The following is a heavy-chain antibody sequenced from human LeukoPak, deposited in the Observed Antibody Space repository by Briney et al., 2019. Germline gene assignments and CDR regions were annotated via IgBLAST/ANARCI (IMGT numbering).Heavy chain of an antibody. CDR3: AWLLSREGVDY. V-gene: IGHV1-69*04. CDR2: IIPILGIA. Sequence: SVKVSCKASGGTFSSYAISWVRQAPGQGLEWMGRIIPILGIANYAQKFQGRVTITADKSTSTAYMELSSLRSEDTAVYYCAWLLSREGVDYWGQGTLVTVSS. CDR1: GGTFSSYA. J-gene: IGHJ4*02. D-gene: IGHD3-3*01.